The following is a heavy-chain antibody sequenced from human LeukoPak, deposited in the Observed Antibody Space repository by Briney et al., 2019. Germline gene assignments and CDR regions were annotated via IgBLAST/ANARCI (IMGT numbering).Heavy chain of an antibody. CDR3: ARDSYSGSYYGYFQH. D-gene: IGHD1-26*01. V-gene: IGHV3-23*01. Sequence: PGGSLRLSCAASGFTFSSYAMSWVRQAPGKGLKWVSAISGSGGSTYYADSVKGRFTISRDNSKNTLYLQMGSLRAEDMAVYYCARDSYSGSYYGYFQHWGQGTLVTVSS. J-gene: IGHJ1*01. CDR2: ISGSGGST. CDR1: GFTFSSYA.